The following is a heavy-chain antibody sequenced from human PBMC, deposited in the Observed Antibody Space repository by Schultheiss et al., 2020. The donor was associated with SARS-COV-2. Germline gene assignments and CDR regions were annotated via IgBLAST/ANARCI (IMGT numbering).Heavy chain of an antibody. CDR2: LYSGGST. CDR3: ARRRKDIVDPWRFDP. CDR1: GFIVSSNY. J-gene: IGHJ5*02. Sequence: GGSLRLSCAASGFIVSSNYMSWVRQAPGKGLEWVSVLYSGGSTYYADSVKGRFTISRDNPRNTLYLQMNSLRAEDTAVYYCARRRKDIVDPWRFDPWCQGTLVTVSS. V-gene: IGHV3-66*02. D-gene: IGHD2-15*01.